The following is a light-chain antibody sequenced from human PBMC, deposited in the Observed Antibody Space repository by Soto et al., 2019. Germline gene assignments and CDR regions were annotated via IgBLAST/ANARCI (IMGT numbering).Light chain of an antibody. CDR1: QGISSW. Sequence: DLQMTQSPSSVSASVGDRVTITCRASQGISSWLAWYQQKPGKAPNLLIYAASSLQSGVPSRFSSGASVTDFTLTISILQPEDFATYYCQQTNSFPLTFGGGTKVEIK. CDR3: QQTNSFPLT. V-gene: IGKV1-12*01. CDR2: AAS. J-gene: IGKJ4*01.